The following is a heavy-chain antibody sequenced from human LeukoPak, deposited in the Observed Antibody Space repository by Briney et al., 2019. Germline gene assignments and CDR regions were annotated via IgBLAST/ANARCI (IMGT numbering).Heavy chain of an antibody. CDR3: AREGYSYGSYVDY. J-gene: IGHJ4*02. CDR2: IYTSGST. D-gene: IGHD5-18*01. Sequence: MPSETLSLTCTVSGGSISSYYWSWIRQPAGKGLEWIGRIYTSGSTYYNPSLKSRVTISVDTSKNQFSLQLSSVTAADTAVYYCAREGYSYGSYVDYWGQGTLVTVSS. CDR1: GGSISSYY. V-gene: IGHV4-4*07.